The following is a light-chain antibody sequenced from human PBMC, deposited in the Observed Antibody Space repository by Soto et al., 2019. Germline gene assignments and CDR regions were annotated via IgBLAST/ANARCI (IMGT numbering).Light chain of an antibody. J-gene: IGKJ2*01. CDR3: QQYDSWPHT. V-gene: IGKV3-15*01. CDR2: GAS. CDR1: QSISGD. Sequence: EIVMTQSPATLSVSPGERVTLSCGASQSISGDLAWYQQKPGQAPRLVIYGASTRATGVRGRFSGSGSATEFTPTISSLQSEDFAVYYWQQYDSWPHTFGLGTSLEIK.